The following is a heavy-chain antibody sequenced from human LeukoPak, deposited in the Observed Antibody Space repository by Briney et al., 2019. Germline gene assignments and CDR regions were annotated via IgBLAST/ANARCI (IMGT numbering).Heavy chain of an antibody. CDR2: INHSGST. CDR1: GGSFSGYY. D-gene: IGHD4-17*01. J-gene: IGHJ4*02. CDR3: ARGLVSTVTPFDY. V-gene: IGHV4-34*01. Sequence: PSETLSLTCAVYGGSFSGYYWSWIRQPPGKGLEWIGEINHSGSTNYNPSLKSRVTISVDTSKNQFSLKLSSVTAADTAVYYCARGLVSTVTPFDYWGQGTLVTVSS.